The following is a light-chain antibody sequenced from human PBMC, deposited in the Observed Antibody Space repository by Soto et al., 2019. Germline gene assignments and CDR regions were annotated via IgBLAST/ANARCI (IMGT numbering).Light chain of an antibody. J-gene: IGKJ1*01. CDR1: QNIDIY. CDR3: QQTFNSPPWT. Sequence: DIQMTQSPSSLSASVGDTVTITCRASQNIDIYLNWYQQKPGTAPKVLISGASNLQRGVPARFSGSGSGTDFTLPINTVQPEDFASYFCQQTFNSPPWTFGQGTKVDVK. CDR2: GAS. V-gene: IGKV1-39*01.